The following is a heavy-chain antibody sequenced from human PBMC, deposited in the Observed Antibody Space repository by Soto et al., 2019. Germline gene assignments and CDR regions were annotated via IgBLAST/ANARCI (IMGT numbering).Heavy chain of an antibody. CDR1: GYTVTRHY. Sequence: ASLKVSCKASGYTVTRHYMHWVRQAPGQGLEWMGIIDPSGGSTTYAQKFQDRVTMTRDMSTRTVYMELSSLRSDDTAIYYCTRGSTVVTLDYFDSWGQGTLVTVSS. V-gene: IGHV1-46*03. J-gene: IGHJ4*02. D-gene: IGHD2-21*02. CDR2: IDPSGGST. CDR3: TRGSTVVTLDYFDS.